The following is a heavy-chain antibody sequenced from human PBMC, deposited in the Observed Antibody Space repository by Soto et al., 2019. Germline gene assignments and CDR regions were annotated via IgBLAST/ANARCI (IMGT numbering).Heavy chain of an antibody. Sequence: QVQLQESGPGLVKPSETLSLTCTVSGGSVSSGSYYWSWIRQPPGKGLEWIGYIYYSGSTNYNTSLKSRVTISVDTSKNQFSLKLSSVTAADTAVYYCARAYLLERLWEVSSSNWFDPWGQGTLVTVSS. V-gene: IGHV4-61*01. J-gene: IGHJ5*02. CDR1: GGSVSSGSYY. CDR3: ARAYLLERLWEVSSSNWFDP. CDR2: IYYSGST. D-gene: IGHD3-16*02.